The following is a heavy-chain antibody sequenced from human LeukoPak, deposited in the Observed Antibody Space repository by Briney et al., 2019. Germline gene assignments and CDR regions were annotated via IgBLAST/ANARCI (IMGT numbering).Heavy chain of an antibody. D-gene: IGHD3-22*01. Sequence: GASVKVSCKASGYTFTGYYMHWVRQAPGQGLEWMGWINPNSGGTNYAQKFQGRVTMTRDTSISTAYMELSRLRSDDTSVYYCAMFYGPDYYDSSGYQTTFDYWGQGTLVTVSS. CDR2: INPNSGGT. CDR3: AMFYGPDYYDSSGYQTTFDY. V-gene: IGHV1-2*02. CDR1: GYTFTGYY. J-gene: IGHJ4*02.